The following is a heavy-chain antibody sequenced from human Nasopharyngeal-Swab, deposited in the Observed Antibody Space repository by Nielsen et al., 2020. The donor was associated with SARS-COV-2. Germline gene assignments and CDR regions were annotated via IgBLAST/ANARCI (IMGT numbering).Heavy chain of an antibody. CDR1: GFTFRKYV. Sequence: GESLKISCTASGFTFRKYVMYWVRQAPGMGLEWVASISYDGNYKSYADSVKGRFTVSRDDSENTLYLQVSSLKTEDTAVYYCAAGSDYWGQGTLVTVSS. V-gene: IGHV3-30-3*01. J-gene: IGHJ4*02. CDR2: ISYDGNYK. CDR3: AAGSDY. D-gene: IGHD2-15*01.